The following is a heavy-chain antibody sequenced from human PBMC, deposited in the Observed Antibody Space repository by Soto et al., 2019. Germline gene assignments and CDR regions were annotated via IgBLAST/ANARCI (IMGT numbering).Heavy chain of an antibody. J-gene: IGHJ4*02. D-gene: IGHD3-22*01. V-gene: IGHV3-13*01. CDR1: GFTFSSYD. Sequence: GESLKISCAASGFTFSSYDMHWVRQATGKGLEWVSAIGTAGDTYYPGSVKGRFTISRENAKNSLYLQMNSLRAEDTAVYYCARLLYDSSGYYHFDYWGQGTLVTVSS. CDR3: ARLLYDSSGYYHFDY. CDR2: IGTAGDT.